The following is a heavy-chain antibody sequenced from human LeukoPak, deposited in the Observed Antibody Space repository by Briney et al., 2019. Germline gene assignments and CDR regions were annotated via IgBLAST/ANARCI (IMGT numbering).Heavy chain of an antibody. CDR3: LRITQGTVDY. J-gene: IGHJ4*02. CDR2: ISYGGST. CDR1: GGSISTYY. Sequence: NPSETLSLTCTVPGGSISTYYWGWIRQPPGKGLEWIGYISYGGSTTYTPSLESRVTISVDTSKNQFSLRLSSVTAADTAVYYCLRITQGTVDYWGQGILVTVSS. V-gene: IGHV4-59*01. D-gene: IGHD3-10*01.